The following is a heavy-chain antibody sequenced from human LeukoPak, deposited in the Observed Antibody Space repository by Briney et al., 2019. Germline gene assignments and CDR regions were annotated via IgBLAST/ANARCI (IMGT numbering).Heavy chain of an antibody. CDR2: ISSSSYI. Sequence: PGGSLRLSSAASGFTFSSYSMNWVRQAPGKGLEWVSSISSSSYIYYADSVKGRLTISRDNAKSSLYLQMNSLRAEDTAVYYCARDQHRHNYYYGMDVWGKGTTVTVSS. D-gene: IGHD1-14*01. CDR1: GFTFSSYS. J-gene: IGHJ6*04. V-gene: IGHV3-21*01. CDR3: ARDQHRHNYYYGMDV.